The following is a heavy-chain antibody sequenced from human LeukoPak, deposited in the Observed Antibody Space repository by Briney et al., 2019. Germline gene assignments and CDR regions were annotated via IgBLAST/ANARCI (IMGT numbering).Heavy chain of an antibody. D-gene: IGHD3-16*01. V-gene: IGHV3-48*04. J-gene: IGHJ6*02. Sequence: GGSLRLSCAASGFTFSSYSMNWLRQAPGKGLEWVSYISSSGSTIYYADSVKGRFTISRDTAKNSLYLQMHSLRADDTAVYYCARDRVGGRYYYGMDVWGLGTTVTVSS. CDR2: ISSSGSTI. CDR1: GFTFSSYS. CDR3: ARDRVGGRYYYGMDV.